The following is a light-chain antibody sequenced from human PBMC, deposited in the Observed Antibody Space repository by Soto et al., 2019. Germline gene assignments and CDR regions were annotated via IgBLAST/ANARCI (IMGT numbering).Light chain of an antibody. CDR1: QSVSSSY. CDR3: QQYGSLPWT. Sequence: EIVLTQSPGTLSLSPGERATLSCRASQSVSSSYLAWYQRKPGQAPRLLIYGASSRATGIPDRFSGSGSGTDFTLSISRVEPEVFAVYYCQQYGSLPWTFGQGTKVEIK. V-gene: IGKV3-20*01. CDR2: GAS. J-gene: IGKJ1*01.